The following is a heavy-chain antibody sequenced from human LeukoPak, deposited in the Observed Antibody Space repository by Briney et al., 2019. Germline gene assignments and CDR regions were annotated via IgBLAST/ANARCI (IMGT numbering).Heavy chain of an antibody. Sequence: PGRSLRLSCAASGFTFSSYGMHWVRQAPGKGLEWVAVISYDGSNKCYADSVKGRFTISRDNSKNTLYLQMNSLRAEDTAVYYCAKGILGYCSGGSCYPFDYWGQGTLVTVSS. D-gene: IGHD2-15*01. V-gene: IGHV3-30*18. CDR3: AKGILGYCSGGSCYPFDY. CDR1: GFTFSSYG. CDR2: ISYDGSNK. J-gene: IGHJ4*02.